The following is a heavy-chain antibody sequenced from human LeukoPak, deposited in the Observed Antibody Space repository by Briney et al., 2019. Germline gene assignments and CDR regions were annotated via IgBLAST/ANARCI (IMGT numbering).Heavy chain of an antibody. Sequence: SSETLSLTCTVSGGSISSSSYYWGWIRQPPGKGLEWIGSIYYSGSTYYNPSLKSRVTISVDTSKNQFSLKLSSVTAADTAVYYCARVGTGTTLSEYYYYMDVWGKGTTVTISS. V-gene: IGHV4-39*07. CDR1: GGSISSSSYY. J-gene: IGHJ6*03. D-gene: IGHD1-1*01. CDR3: ARVGTGTTLSEYYYYMDV. CDR2: IYYSGST.